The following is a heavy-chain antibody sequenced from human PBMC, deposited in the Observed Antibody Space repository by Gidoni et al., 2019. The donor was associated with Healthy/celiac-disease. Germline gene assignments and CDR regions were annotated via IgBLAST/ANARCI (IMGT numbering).Heavy chain of an antibody. J-gene: IGHJ4*02. D-gene: IGHD2-8*01. CDR1: GFSFSSFA. CDR2: ISDSGGRT. Sequence: EVHLLESGGVLVQPGGTLRLSCAASGFSFSSFAMGWVRQAPGKGMEWVSSISDSGGRTYYPDSVKGRFTISRDNSRNTLYLQMNSLRAGDTAVYYCAKDRSDCLNGVCYTFDRWGQGTLVTVSS. V-gene: IGHV3-23*01. CDR3: AKDRSDCLNGVCYTFDR.